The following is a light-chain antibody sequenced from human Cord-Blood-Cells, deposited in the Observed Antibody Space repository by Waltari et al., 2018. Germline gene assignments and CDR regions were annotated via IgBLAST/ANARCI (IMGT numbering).Light chain of an antibody. Sequence: EIVMTQSPATLSVSPGERDTLSCRASQSVSRNFAWYQQKPGQAPRLLIYGASTRATGIPARFSGSGSGTEFTLTISSLQSEDFAVYYCQQYNNWPRTFGQGTKVEIK. CDR3: QQYNNWPRT. CDR2: GAS. V-gene: IGKV3-15*01. CDR1: QSVSRN. J-gene: IGKJ1*01.